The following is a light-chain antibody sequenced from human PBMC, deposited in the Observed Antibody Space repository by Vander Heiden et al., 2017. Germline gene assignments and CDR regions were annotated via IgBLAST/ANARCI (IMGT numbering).Light chain of an antibody. CDR3: QQRTNWPSYT. CDR1: QSVSSY. CDR2: DAS. V-gene: IGKV3-11*01. J-gene: IGKJ2*01. Sequence: ESVLTQSPDTMSWSPGERATLSCRASQSVSSYLAWYQQKPGQAPRLLIYDASNRATGIPARFSGSGSGTDFTLTISSLEPEDFAVYYCQQRTNWPSYTFGQGTKLEIK.